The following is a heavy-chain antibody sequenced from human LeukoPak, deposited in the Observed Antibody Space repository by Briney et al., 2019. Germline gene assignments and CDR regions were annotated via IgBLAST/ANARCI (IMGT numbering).Heavy chain of an antibody. CDR3: AREYYDDSSGYLDY. CDR1: GFTFSSYW. Sequence: GGSLRLSCAASGFTFSSYWMSWVRQAPGKGLEWVANIKQDGREKYSVDSVKGRFTISRDNAKKSLYLQMNSLRAEDTAVYYCAREYYDDSSGYLDYWGQGTLVTVSS. CDR2: IKQDGREK. J-gene: IGHJ4*02. V-gene: IGHV3-7*01. D-gene: IGHD3-22*01.